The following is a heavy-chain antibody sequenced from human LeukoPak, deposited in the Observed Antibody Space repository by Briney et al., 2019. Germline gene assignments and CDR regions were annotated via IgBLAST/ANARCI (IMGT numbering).Heavy chain of an antibody. CDR3: ARGRIRGYCSSTSCSKNWFDP. CDR2: INHSGST. CDR1: GGSFSGYY. Sequence: PSETLSLTCAVYGGSFSGYYWSWIRQPPGKGLEWIGEINHSGSTNYYPSLKSRVTISVDTSKNQFSLKLSSVTAADTAVYYCARGRIRGYCSSTSCSKNWFDPWGQGTLVTVSS. V-gene: IGHV4-34*01. J-gene: IGHJ5*02. D-gene: IGHD2-2*01.